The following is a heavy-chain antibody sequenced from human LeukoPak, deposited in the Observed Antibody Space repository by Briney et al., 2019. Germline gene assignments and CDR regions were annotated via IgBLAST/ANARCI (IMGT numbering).Heavy chain of an antibody. J-gene: IGHJ6*02. Sequence: GRSLRLSCAASAFTFSSYGMHWVRQAPGKGLEWVAVISYDGSNKHYADSVKGRFTISRDNSKNTLYLQMNSLRAEDTAVYYCAKTQDGSYYYYGMDVWGQGTTVTVSS. CDR3: AKTQDGSYYYYGMDV. V-gene: IGHV3-30*18. D-gene: IGHD3-10*01. CDR2: ISYDGSNK. CDR1: AFTFSSYG.